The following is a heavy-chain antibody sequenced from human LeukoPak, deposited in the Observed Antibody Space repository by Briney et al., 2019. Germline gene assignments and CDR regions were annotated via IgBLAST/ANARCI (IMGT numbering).Heavy chain of an antibody. Sequence: SETLSLTCAVSGYSLSRGYYWGWIRQPPGEGLEWIGSMYHSGGTYYNPSLKSRGTISVDTSKNQFSLKLSSVTAADTAVYYCARTDSSSGYYHSGRAFDVWGQGTMVTVSS. D-gene: IGHD3-22*01. CDR2: MYHSGGT. CDR3: ARTDSSSGYYHSGRAFDV. J-gene: IGHJ3*01. CDR1: GYSLSRGYY. V-gene: IGHV4-38-2*01.